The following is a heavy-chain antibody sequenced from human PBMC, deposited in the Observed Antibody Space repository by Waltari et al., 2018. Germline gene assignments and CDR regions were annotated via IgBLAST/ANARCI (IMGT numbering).Heavy chain of an antibody. CDR3: ARGNWNYFYGMDV. D-gene: IGHD1-20*01. CDR2: IKQDGRGK. J-gene: IGHJ6*02. V-gene: IGHV3-7*04. Sequence: EVQLVESGGGLVQPGGSLRLSCAASGFTFSSYWMSWVRQAPGKGVDWVANIKQDGRGKYSVDSVKGRFTISRDNAKNSLYLQMNSLRAEDTAVYYCARGNWNYFYGMDVWGQGTTVTVSS. CDR1: GFTFSSYW.